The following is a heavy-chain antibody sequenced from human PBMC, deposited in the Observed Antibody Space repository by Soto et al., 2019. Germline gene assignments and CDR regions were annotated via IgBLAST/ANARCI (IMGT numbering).Heavy chain of an antibody. CDR1: GFTFSTYW. J-gene: IGHJ2*01. V-gene: IGHV3-7*01. CDR2: IKQDGSEK. CDR3: ARAVMQRRLRFDL. Sequence: GGSLRLSCAASGFTFSTYWMSWVRQAPGKGLEWVANIKQDGSEKYYVDSVKGRFTISRDNAKDSLYLQMNSLRAEDTAVYYCARAVMQRRLRFDLWGRGALVTVSS. D-gene: IGHD3-16*01.